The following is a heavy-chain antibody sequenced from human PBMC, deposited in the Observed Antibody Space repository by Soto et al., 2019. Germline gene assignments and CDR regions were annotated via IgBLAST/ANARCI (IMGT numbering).Heavy chain of an antibody. D-gene: IGHD2-8*01. J-gene: IGHJ5*02. CDR3: ARGYCTTNICDPWFDP. CDR1: GYSFTSYW. Sequence: GESLKIPCTGVGYSFTSYWIGWVRQMPGKGLEWMGIIYPGDSDTRYSPSFQGQVTISADKSISTVYLQWSSLKASDTAMYYCARGYCTTNICDPWFDPWGQGTLVTVSS. CDR2: IYPGDSDT. V-gene: IGHV5-51*01.